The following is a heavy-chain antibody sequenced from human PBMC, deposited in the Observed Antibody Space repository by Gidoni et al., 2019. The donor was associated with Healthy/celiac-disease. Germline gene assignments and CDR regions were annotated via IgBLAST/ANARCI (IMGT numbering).Heavy chain of an antibody. J-gene: IGHJ4*02. CDR3: ARDFYSSGWGFDY. D-gene: IGHD6-19*01. V-gene: IGHV4-30-4*01. CDR2: LYYSGST. Sequence: QVQLQESGPGLVKPSQTLSLTRTGSGGSISSGAYYWSWIRQPPGKGLRWIGYLYYSGSTYYNPSLKIRVTISVETSKNQFSLKLSSVTAADTAVYYCARDFYSSGWGFDYWGQGTLVTVSS. CDR1: GGSISSGAYY.